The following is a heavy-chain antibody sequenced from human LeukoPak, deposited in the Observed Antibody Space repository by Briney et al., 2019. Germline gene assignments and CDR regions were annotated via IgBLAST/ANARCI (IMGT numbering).Heavy chain of an antibody. V-gene: IGHV3-30*02. Sequence: TGGSLRLSCAASGFTFSSYGMHWVRQAPGKGLEWVAFIRYDGDNKYYADSVKGRFTISRDNSKNTLYLQMKSLRAEDTALYYCANDLRSLEWLHVYFDYWGQGALVTVSS. CDR1: GFTFSSYG. CDR2: IRYDGDNK. J-gene: IGHJ4*02. D-gene: IGHD3-3*01. CDR3: ANDLRSLEWLHVYFDY.